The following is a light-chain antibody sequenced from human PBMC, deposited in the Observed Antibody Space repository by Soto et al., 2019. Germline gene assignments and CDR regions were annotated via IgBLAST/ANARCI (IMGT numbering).Light chain of an antibody. CDR1: QSVSSY. CDR2: DAS. J-gene: IGKJ5*01. V-gene: IGKV3-11*01. CDR3: QQRSNGHST. Sequence: EIVLTQSPATLSLSPGERATLSCRASQSVSSYLAWYQQKPGQAPRLLIYDASNRATGIPARFSGSGSGTDFTLTISSLEPEDFAVYYCQQRSNGHSTFGQGTRLEIK.